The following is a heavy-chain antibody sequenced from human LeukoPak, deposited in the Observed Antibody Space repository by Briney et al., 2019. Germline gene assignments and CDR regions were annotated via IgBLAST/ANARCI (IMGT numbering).Heavy chain of an antibody. J-gene: IGHJ6*02. CDR3: AKDQGYSGYDSSDYYYYGMDV. Sequence: GGSLRLSCAASGFTFDDYAMHWVRQAPGKGLEWVSGISWNSGSIGYAGSVKGRFTISRDNAKNSLYLQMNSLRAEDTALYYCAKDQGYSGYDSSDYYYYGMDVWGQGTTVTVSS. CDR1: GFTFDDYA. D-gene: IGHD5-12*01. V-gene: IGHV3-9*01. CDR2: ISWNSGSI.